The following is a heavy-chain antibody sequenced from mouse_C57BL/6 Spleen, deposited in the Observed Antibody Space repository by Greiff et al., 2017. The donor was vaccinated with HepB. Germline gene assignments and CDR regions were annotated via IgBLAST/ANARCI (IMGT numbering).Heavy chain of an antibody. Sequence: VQLQQSGGGLVKPGGSLKLSCAASGFTFSSYAMSWVRQTPEKRLEWVATISDGGSYTYYPDNVKGRFTISRDNAKNNLYLQMSHLKSEDTAMYYCARDGYSYAMDYWGQGTSVTVSS. CDR3: ARDGYSYAMDY. CDR1: GFTFSSYA. V-gene: IGHV5-4*01. CDR2: ISDGGSYT. J-gene: IGHJ4*01. D-gene: IGHD2-3*01.